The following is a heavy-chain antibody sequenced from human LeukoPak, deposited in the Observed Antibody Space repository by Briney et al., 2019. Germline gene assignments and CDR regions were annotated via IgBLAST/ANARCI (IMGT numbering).Heavy chain of an antibody. CDR1: GFTFSSYA. CDR3: AKRGVQWLVTLNYFDY. J-gene: IGHJ4*02. V-gene: IGHV3-23*01. CDR2: ISGSGGST. Sequence: GGSLRLSCAASGFTFSSYAMSWVRQAPGKGLEWVSAISGSGGSTYYADSVKGRFTISRDNSKNTLYLQMNSLRAEDTAVYYCAKRGVQWLVTLNYFDYWGQGTLVTVSS. D-gene: IGHD6-19*01.